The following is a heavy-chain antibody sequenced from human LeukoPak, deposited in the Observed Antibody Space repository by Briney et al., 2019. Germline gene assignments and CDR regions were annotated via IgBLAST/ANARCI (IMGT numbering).Heavy chain of an antibody. CDR3: AKDALYSGSYSCFDY. CDR2: ISGSGGST. Sequence: GSLRLSCAAPGFTFSSYAMSWVRQAPGKGLEWVSAISGSGGSTYYADSVKGRFTISRDNSKNTLYLQMNSLRAEDTAVYYCAKDALYSGSYSCFDYWGQGTLVTVSS. CDR1: GFTFSSYA. D-gene: IGHD1-26*01. V-gene: IGHV3-23*01. J-gene: IGHJ4*02.